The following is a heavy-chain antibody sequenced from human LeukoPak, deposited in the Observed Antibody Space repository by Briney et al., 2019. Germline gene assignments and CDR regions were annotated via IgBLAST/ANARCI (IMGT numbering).Heavy chain of an antibody. CDR3: ASAGYSSGWYVY. CDR2: IIPVLGIA. CDR1: GGTFSSYA. V-gene: IGHV1-69*04. Sequence: ASVKVSCKASGGTFSSYAISWVRQAPGQGLEWMGRIIPVLGIANYAQKFQGRVTITADKSTSTAYMELSSLRSDDTAVYYCASAGYSSGWYVYWGQGTLVTVSS. J-gene: IGHJ4*02. D-gene: IGHD6-19*01.